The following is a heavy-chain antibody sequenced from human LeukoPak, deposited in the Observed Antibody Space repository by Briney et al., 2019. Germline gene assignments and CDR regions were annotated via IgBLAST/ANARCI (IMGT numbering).Heavy chain of an antibody. CDR2: IIPILGIA. CDR3: ARESGSAGRFGLPGGFFDY. D-gene: IGHD3-10*01. J-gene: IGHJ4*02. CDR1: GGTFSSYA. Sequence: SVKVSCKASGGTFSSYAISWVRQAPGQGLEWMGRIIPILGIANYAQKFQGRVTITADKSTSTAYMELSSLRSEDTAVYYCARESGSAGRFGLPGGFFDYWGQGTLVTVSS. V-gene: IGHV1-69*04.